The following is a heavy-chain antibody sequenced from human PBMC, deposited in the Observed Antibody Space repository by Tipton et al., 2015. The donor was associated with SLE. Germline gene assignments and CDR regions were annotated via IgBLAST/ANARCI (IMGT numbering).Heavy chain of an antibody. J-gene: IGHJ4*02. CDR1: GGSISSYY. D-gene: IGHD3-3*01. V-gene: IGHV4-59*08. CDR3: ARHKLGFSWSYFDS. Sequence: TLSLTCTVSGGSISSYYWSWIRQPPGKGLEWIVYISFSGLTNYNPSVRSRVSTSMDTSKNQFSLQMSSVTAADTALYYCARHKLGFSWSYFDSWGQGTLVTVSS. CDR2: ISFSGLT.